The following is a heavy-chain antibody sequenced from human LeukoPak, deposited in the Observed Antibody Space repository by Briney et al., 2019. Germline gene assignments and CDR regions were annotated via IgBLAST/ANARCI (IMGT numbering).Heavy chain of an antibody. Sequence: GVSLRLSCAASGFIVSSNYMSWVRQAPVKGLEGVSVIYSGGSTYYADSVEGRFTISRDNSKNTLYLQMNSLRAEDTAVYYCATDCSDSSSHYYPLGCWGQGTLVTVSS. V-gene: IGHV3-66*01. CDR2: IYSGGST. CDR3: ATDCSDSSSHYYPLGC. J-gene: IGHJ4*02. D-gene: IGHD3-22*01. CDR1: GFIVSSNY.